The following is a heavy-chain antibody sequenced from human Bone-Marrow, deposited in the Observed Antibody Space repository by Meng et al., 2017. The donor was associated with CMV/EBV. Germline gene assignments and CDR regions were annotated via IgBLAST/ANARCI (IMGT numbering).Heavy chain of an antibody. D-gene: IGHD1-26*01. CDR2: IYPGDSDT. J-gene: IGHJ6*02. CDR1: GYSFISYW. CDR3: ARMAWDYYYGMDA. V-gene: IGHV5-51*01. Sequence: GESLKISCTGSGYSFISYWIGWVRQMPGKGLEWMGIIYPGDSDTRYSPSVQGQVTISADKTISTDYLQWSSLKAPDTTMYYCARMAWDYYYGMDAWGQGTKVTVSS.